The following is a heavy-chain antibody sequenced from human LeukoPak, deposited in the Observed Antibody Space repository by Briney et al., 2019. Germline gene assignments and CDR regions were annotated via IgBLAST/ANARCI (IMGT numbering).Heavy chain of an antibody. D-gene: IGHD5-18*01. CDR2: VSASSNI. J-gene: IGHJ4*02. CDR3: ARDGLHTAHFDY. Sequence: GGSLRLSCAASGFTFSSYTMNWVRQAPGKGLQWVSTVSASSNIHYSDSVKGRFTIPRDNARNSLYLQMNSLRDEDTAVYYCARDGLHTAHFDYWGQGTLVTVSS. CDR1: GFTFSSYT. V-gene: IGHV3-48*02.